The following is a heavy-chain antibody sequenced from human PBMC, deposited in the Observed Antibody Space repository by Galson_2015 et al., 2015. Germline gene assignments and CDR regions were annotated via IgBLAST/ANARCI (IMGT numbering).Heavy chain of an antibody. Sequence: SVKVSCKAFGYTFTSYYIHWVRQAPEQGLEWMGIIYPSGGSTTYAQKFQGRVTMTRDTSTSTVYMELRSLRFEDTAVYYCARDRRRLPGITAAGTSDYWGQGTLVTVSS. J-gene: IGHJ4*02. CDR2: IYPSGGST. V-gene: IGHV1-46*01. CDR1: GYTFTSYY. CDR3: ARDRRRLPGITAAGTSDY. D-gene: IGHD6-13*01.